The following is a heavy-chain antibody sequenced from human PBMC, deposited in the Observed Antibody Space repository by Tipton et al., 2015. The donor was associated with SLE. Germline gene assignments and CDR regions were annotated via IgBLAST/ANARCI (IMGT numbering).Heavy chain of an antibody. V-gene: IGHV4-59*01. Sequence: TLSLTCTVSGGSINSYYWSWIRQPPGKGLEWVGYVYSSGSSDYNPSLSSRVTISLDTSKKQFSLRLKSATAADTAVYYYARGGTPAAGYKWFDPWGQGTLVTVPS. CDR3: ARGGTPAAGYKWFDP. D-gene: IGHD6-13*01. CDR2: VYSSGSS. CDR1: GGSINSYY. J-gene: IGHJ5*02.